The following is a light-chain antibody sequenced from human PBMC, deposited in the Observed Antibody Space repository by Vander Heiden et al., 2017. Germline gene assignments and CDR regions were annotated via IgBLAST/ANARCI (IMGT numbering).Light chain of an antibody. Sequence: QSVLPQPPSVSGAPGQRVTISCTGSSSNIGAGYDVHWYQQLPGTAPKLLIYGNSNRPSGVPDRFSGSKSGTSASLAITGLQAEDEADYYCQSSDSSLSGSVFGGGTKLTVL. CDR3: QSSDSSLSGSV. CDR2: GNS. V-gene: IGLV1-40*01. CDR1: SSNIGAGYD. J-gene: IGLJ3*02.